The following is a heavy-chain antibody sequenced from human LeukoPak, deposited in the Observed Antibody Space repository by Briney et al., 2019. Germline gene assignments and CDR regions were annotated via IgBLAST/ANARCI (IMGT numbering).Heavy chain of an antibody. V-gene: IGHV3-30*04. CDR1: GFTFSSYA. CDR2: ISYDGSNK. CDR3: ARGYSSDC. D-gene: IGHD6-13*01. Sequence: GGSLRLSCAASGFTFSSYAMHWVRQAPGKGLEWVAVISYDGSNKYYADSAKGRFTISRDNSKNTLYLQMNSLRAEDTAVYYCARGYSSDCWGQGTLATVSS. J-gene: IGHJ4*02.